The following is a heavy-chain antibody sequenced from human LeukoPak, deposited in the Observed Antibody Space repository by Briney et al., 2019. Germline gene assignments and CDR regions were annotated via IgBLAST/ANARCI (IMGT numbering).Heavy chain of an antibody. J-gene: IGHJ5*02. V-gene: IGHV1-8*01. D-gene: IGHD2-8*02. CDR2: MNPNSGHT. CDR3: VRVVPGPYNWLDP. Sequence: GASVKVSCKASGYTFTSNDINWVRRATGQGLEWMGWMNPNSGHTGSAQKFRGRITMTWDTSISTAYMELSSLSSDDTAVYYCVRVVPGPYNWLDPWGQGTLVTVSS. CDR1: GYTFTSND.